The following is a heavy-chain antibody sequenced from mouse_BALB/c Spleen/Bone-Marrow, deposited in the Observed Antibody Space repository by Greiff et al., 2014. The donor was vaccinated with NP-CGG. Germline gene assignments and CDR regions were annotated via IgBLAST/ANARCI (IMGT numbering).Heavy chain of an antibody. CDR1: VYSITSGYY. CDR2: ISYDGSN. CDR3: AKLLYWYFDV. Sequence: DVHLVESGPGLVKPSQSLSLTCSVTVYSITSGYYWNWIREFPGNKLEWMGYISYDGSNKYNPSLKNRISITRDTSKNQFFLKLNSVTTEDTTTYYCAKLLYWYFDVWGAGTTVTVSA. V-gene: IGHV3-6*02. J-gene: IGHJ1*01.